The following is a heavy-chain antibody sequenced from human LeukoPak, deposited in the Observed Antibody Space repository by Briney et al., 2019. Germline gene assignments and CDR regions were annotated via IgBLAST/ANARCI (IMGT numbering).Heavy chain of an antibody. V-gene: IGHV3-30*02. CDR1: GFTFSTSG. CDR3: AKGTGRLSFDY. D-gene: IGHD5-12*01. Sequence: GGSLRLSCAASGFTFSTSGMHWVRQAPGKGLEWVAFIRLDGSSKYYADSVKGQFIISRDNSKNTLYLQMNSLRADDTAVYYCAKGTGRLSFDYWGQGTLVTVSS. J-gene: IGHJ4*02. CDR2: IRLDGSSK.